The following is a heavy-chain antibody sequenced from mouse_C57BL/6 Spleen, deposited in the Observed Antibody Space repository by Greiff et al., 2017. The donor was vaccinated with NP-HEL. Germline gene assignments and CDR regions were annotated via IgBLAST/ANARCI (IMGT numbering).Heavy chain of an antibody. CDR1: GYTFTDYY. CDR3: ARWDGYAFDY. CDR2: INPNNGGT. J-gene: IGHJ2*01. Sequence: EVQLQQSGPELVKPGASVKISCKASGYTFTDYYMNWVKQSHGKSLEWIGDINPNNGGTSYNQKFKGKATLTVDKSSSTAYMELRSLTSEASAVYYCARWDGYAFDYWGQGTTLTVSS. D-gene: IGHD2-2*01. V-gene: IGHV1-26*01.